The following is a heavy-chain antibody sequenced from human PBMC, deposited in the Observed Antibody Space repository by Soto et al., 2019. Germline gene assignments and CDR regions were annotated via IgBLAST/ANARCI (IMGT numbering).Heavy chain of an antibody. CDR1: GFTFSDYS. D-gene: IGHD2-15*01. J-gene: IGHJ3*01. CDR2: IGNSNNPT. Sequence: EVQLVESGGGLVKPGGSPRLSCAASGFTFSDYSMLWVRQAPGKGLEWLAFIGNSNNPTFYADSVRGRFTISRDNPKNSVYLQMNSLREEDTAVYFCAREEGYGNGGPCYRGAFDFWGQGTIVTVSS. V-gene: IGHV3-21*02. CDR3: AREEGYGNGGPCYRGAFDF.